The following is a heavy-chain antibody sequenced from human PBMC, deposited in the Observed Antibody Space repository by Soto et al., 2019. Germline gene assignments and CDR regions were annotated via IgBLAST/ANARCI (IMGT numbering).Heavy chain of an antibody. D-gene: IGHD4-17*01. V-gene: IGHV4-34*01. CDR3: ARGPFLRAYAFDI. Sequence: SETLSLTCAVYGGSFSGYYWSWIRQPPGKGLEWIGEINHSGSTNYNPSLKSRVTISVDTSKSQFSLKLSSVTAADTAVYYCARGPFLRAYAFDIWGQGTMVTVSS. CDR2: INHSGST. J-gene: IGHJ3*02. CDR1: GGSFSGYY.